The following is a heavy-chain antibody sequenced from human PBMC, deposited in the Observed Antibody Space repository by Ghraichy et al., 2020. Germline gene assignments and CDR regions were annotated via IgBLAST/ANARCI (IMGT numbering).Heavy chain of an antibody. CDR1: GFTCSNDA. V-gene: IGHV3-23*01. CDR3: AREGNTVGPDF. J-gene: IGHJ4*02. D-gene: IGHD4-23*01. Sequence: GGSLRLSCAASGFTCSNDAISWVRQAPGKGLEWVSALSNSARNTYYADSVKGRFTISRDISKDTLYLQMNSLRAEDTAIYYCAREGNTVGPDFWGQGTLVTVSS. CDR2: LSNSARNT.